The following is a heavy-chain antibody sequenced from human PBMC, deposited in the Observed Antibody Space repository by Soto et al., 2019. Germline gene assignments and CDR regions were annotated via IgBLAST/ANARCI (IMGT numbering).Heavy chain of an antibody. CDR2: IHRSGSI. J-gene: IGHJ5*02. V-gene: IGHV4-34*01. D-gene: IGHD3-22*01. CDR1: GGSFSVDY. CDR3: ARRDDSSAYCFDP. Sequence: SETLSLTCAVYGGSFSVDYWSWVRQPPGKGLEWIGGIHRSGSINYNPSLKSRVTMSVDTSKNQFSLSLYSVTAADTAVYYCARRDDSSAYCFDPWGQGTLVTVSS.